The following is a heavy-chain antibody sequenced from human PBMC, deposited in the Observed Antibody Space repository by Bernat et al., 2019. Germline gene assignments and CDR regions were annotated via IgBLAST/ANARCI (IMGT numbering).Heavy chain of an antibody. V-gene: IGHV1-2*04. CDR1: GYTFTGYY. Sequence: QVQLVQSGAEVKKPGASVKVSCKASGYTFTGYYMHWVRQAPGQGLEWMGWINPNSGGTNYAQKFQGWVTMPRDTSISTAYMELSRLRSDDTAVYYCARSGRITIFGVAHSGAFDIWGQGTMVTVSS. CDR3: ARSGRITIFGVAHSGAFDI. D-gene: IGHD3-3*01. CDR2: INPNSGGT. J-gene: IGHJ3*02.